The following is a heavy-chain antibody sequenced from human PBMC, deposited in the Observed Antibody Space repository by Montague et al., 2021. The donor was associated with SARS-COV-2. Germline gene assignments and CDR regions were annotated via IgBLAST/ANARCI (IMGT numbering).Heavy chain of an antibody. V-gene: IGHV4-31*03. J-gene: IGHJ2*01. Sequence: TLSLTCTVSGGSISSGGYYWDWIRQHPGKGLEWIGYIYYSGSTYYNPSLKSRVTISVDTSKNQFSLKLSSVTAADTAVYYCARGHLVVVTAMRYFDLWGQGTMVTVSS. D-gene: IGHD2-21*02. CDR1: GGSISSGGYY. CDR2: IYYSGST. CDR3: ARGHLVVVTAMRYFDL.